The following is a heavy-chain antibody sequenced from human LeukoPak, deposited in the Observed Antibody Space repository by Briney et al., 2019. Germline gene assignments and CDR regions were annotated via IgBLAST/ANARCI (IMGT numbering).Heavy chain of an antibody. CDR2: ISSHNIDT. D-gene: IGHD5-12*01. CDR3: ARDGMGGYDYFDY. Sequence: LSCAVCFAFISFYYSWLRQAPRGGLEVGFYISSHNIDTNYADSVKGRFTVSRDNAKTSLYLQKNSLRAEDTAVYYCARDGMGGYDYFDYWGQGTLVTVSS. J-gene: IGHJ4*02. V-gene: IGHV3-11*05. CDR1: FAFISFYY.